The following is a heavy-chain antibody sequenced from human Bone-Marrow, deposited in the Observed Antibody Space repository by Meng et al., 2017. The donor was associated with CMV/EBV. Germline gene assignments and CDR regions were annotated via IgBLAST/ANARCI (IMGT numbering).Heavy chain of an antibody. Sequence: SVKVSCKASGGTFSNYPISWVRQAPGRGLEWMGGIFPHLGVTNYAQKFLGRVTITADKSTSTAYMELSSLRSEDTALYYCAVDMGVSVVGAPLGWSYFHYWGQGNLVTVSS. D-gene: IGHD1-26*01. CDR2: IFPHLGVT. J-gene: IGHJ4*02. V-gene: IGHV1-69*10. CDR1: GGTFSNYP. CDR3: AVDMGVSVVGAPLGWSYFHY.